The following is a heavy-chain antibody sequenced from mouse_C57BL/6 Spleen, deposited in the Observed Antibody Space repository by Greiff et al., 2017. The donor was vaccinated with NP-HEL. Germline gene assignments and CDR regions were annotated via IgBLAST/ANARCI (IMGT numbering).Heavy chain of an antibody. CDR3: ASRDYVNAMDY. V-gene: IGHV1-26*01. CDR2: INPNNGGT. D-gene: IGHD2-4*01. Sequence: EVQLQQSGPELVKPGASVKISCKASGYTFTDYYMNWVKQSHGKSLEWIGDINPNNGGTSYNEKVKGKATLTVDKSSSTAYMELRSLTSEDSAVYYWASRDYVNAMDYWGQGTSVTVSS. J-gene: IGHJ4*01. CDR1: GYTFTDYY.